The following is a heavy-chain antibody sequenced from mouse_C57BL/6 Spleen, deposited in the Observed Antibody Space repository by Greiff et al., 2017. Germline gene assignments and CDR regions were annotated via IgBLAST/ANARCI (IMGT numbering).Heavy chain of an antibody. D-gene: IGHD3-2*02. CDR1: GYTFTSYT. Sequence: QVQLKESGAELARPGASVKMSCKASGYTFTSYTMHWVKQRPGQGLEWIGYINPSSGYTKYNQKFKDKATLTADKSSSTAYMQLSSLTSEDSAVYYCAREGASSGPLMDYWGQGISVTVSS. V-gene: IGHV1-4*01. CDR2: INPSSGYT. CDR3: AREGASSGPLMDY. J-gene: IGHJ4*01.